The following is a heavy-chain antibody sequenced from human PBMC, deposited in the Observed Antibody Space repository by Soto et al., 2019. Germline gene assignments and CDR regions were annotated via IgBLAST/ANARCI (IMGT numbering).Heavy chain of an antibody. CDR3: ARTEGGAARSQNWFDP. D-gene: IGHD6-6*01. V-gene: IGHV6-1*01. J-gene: IGHJ5*02. CDR2: TYYRSKWYN. CDR1: GDSVSSNSAA. Sequence: PSQTLALTCAIAGDSVSSNSAAWNWIRQSPSRGLEWLGRTYYRSKWYNDYAVSVKSRITINPDTSKNQFSLQLNSVTPEDTAVYYCARTEGGAARSQNWFDPWGQGTLVTVSS.